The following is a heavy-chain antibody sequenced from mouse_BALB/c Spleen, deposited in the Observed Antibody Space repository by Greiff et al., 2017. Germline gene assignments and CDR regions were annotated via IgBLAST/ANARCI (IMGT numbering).Heavy chain of an antibody. CDR2: ISSGSSTI. V-gene: IGHV5-17*02. CDR3: ARRYGNYYAMDY. J-gene: IGHJ4*01. D-gene: IGHD2-10*02. CDR1: GFTFSSFG. Sequence: EVKLMESGGGLVQPGGSRKLSCAASGFTFSSFGMHWVRQAPEKGLEWVAYISSGSSTIYYADTVKGRFTISRDNAKNTLFLQMTSLRSEDTAMYYCARRYGNYYAMDYWGQGTSVTVSS.